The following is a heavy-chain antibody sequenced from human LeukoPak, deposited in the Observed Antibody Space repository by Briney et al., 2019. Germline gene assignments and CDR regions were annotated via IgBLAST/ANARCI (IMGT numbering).Heavy chain of an antibody. CDR2: IYTNVIT. CDR3: ARGRSLYFDY. V-gene: IGHV4-4*07. Sequence: SETLSLACIVSGGSISGYYWNWIRQPARKGLEWIGRIYTNVITNYNPSLKSRVTLSVDTSKNQFSLMLSSVTAADTAVYYCARGRSLYFDYWGQGTLVTVSS. CDR1: GGSISGYY. J-gene: IGHJ4*02.